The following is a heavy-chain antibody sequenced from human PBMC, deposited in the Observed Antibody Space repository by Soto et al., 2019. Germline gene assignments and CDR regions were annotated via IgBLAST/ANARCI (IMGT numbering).Heavy chain of an antibody. CDR2: IWYDGSNK. V-gene: IGHV3-33*01. J-gene: IGHJ4*02. CDR3: ARDGYCSGGSCYSVPVFDY. D-gene: IGHD2-15*01. Sequence: QVQLVESGGGVVQPGRSLRLYCAASGFTFSSYGMHWVRQAPGKGLEWVAVIWYDGSNKYYADSVKGRFTISRENSKNTLYLQMNSLRAEDTAVYYCARDGYCSGGSCYSVPVFDYWGQGTLVTVSS. CDR1: GFTFSSYG.